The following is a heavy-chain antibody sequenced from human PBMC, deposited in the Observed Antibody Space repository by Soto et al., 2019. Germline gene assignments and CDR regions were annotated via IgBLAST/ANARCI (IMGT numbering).Heavy chain of an antibody. CDR1: GYTFTNYD. D-gene: IGHD3-10*01. CDR2: MNPNSGHT. J-gene: IGHJ4*02. Sequence: QVQLVQSGAEVKKPGASVKVSCEASGYTFTNYDVNWVRQAPGQGLEWMGWMNPNSGHTVYAQKFLGRINMTRNTYISTAYMELGGLRSEDTAIYFCVTGSHFDYWGQGPLVTVSS. V-gene: IGHV1-8*01. CDR3: VTGSHFDY.